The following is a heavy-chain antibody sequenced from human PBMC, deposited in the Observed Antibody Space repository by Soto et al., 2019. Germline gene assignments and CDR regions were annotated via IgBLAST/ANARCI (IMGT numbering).Heavy chain of an antibody. V-gene: IGHV4-61*01. CDR3: GRDPGYCSGGICYSARDWFDP. D-gene: IGHD2-15*01. J-gene: IGHJ5*02. CDR2: IYYSGGT. CDR1: GGSISSTSYY. Sequence: TSETLSLTCTVSGGSISSTSYYWNWIRQPPGKGLEWIGFIYYSGGTDYNPSLKSRVTISVDTSKNQFSLKLSSVTAADTAVYYCGRDPGYCSGGICYSARDWFDPWGQGTLVTVSS.